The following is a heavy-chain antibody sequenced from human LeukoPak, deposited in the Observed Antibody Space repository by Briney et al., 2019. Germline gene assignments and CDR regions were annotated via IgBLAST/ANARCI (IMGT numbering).Heavy chain of an antibody. CDR3: ARDYYASGSYNSWASDI. CDR1: GFTLSSYK. V-gene: IGHV3-48*03. Sequence: PGGSLRLSCTASGFTLSSYKMKWVRQAPGKGLEWVSYITSSGTNMYYADSVKGRFTISRDNAKNSLYLQMNSLRAEDTGVYYCARDYYASGSYNSWASDIWGQGTMVTAS. D-gene: IGHD3-10*01. J-gene: IGHJ3*02. CDR2: ITSSGTNM.